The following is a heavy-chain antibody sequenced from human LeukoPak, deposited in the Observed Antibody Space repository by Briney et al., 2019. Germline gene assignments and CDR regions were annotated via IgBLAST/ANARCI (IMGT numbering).Heavy chain of an antibody. Sequence: GGSLRLSCEASGFTFSTYAMHWVRQAPGKGLEWVAFIRLDGSDKYYADSVKGRFTISRDNSKNTLYLQMNSLRAEDTAVYYCAKREDFGVVTYWGQGTLVTVSS. D-gene: IGHD3-3*01. CDR1: GFTFSTYA. CDR2: IRLDGSDK. CDR3: AKREDFGVVTY. J-gene: IGHJ4*02. V-gene: IGHV3-30*02.